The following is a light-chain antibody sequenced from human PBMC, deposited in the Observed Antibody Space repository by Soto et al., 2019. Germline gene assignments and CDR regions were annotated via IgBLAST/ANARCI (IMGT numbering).Light chain of an antibody. CDR3: TSYTSSSTYV. CDR1: SSDVGGYDY. CDR2: DVT. J-gene: IGLJ1*01. Sequence: QSVLTQPASVSGSPGQSITVSCTGTSSDVGGYDYVSWYQQHPGNAPKLLISDVTNRPSGVSNRFSGSKSGNTASLTISGLQTEDEADYYCTSYTSSSTYVFGPGTQLTVL. V-gene: IGLV2-14*01.